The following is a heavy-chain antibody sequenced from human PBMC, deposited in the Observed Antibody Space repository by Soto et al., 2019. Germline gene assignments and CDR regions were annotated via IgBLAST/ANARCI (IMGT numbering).Heavy chain of an antibody. V-gene: IGHV1-69*04. CDR1: GGTFSSST. J-gene: IGHJ4*02. D-gene: IGHD2-15*01. CDR3: ARDLGGWPDY. Sequence: SVKVSCKASGGTFSSSTISWVRQAPGQGLEWMGRIIPILGIANYAQKFQGRVTITRDTSASTAYMELSSLRSEDTAVYYCARDLGGWPDYWGQGTLVTVSS. CDR2: IIPILGIA.